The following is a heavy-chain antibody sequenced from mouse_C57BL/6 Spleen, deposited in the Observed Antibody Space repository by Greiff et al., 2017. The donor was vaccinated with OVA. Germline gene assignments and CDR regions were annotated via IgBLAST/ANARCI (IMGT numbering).Heavy chain of an antibody. D-gene: IGHD3-1*01. CDR1: GYSITSCYY. CDR3: ARFGYFDY. CDR2: ISYDGSN. J-gene: IGHJ2*01. V-gene: IGHV3-6*01. Sequence: VQLKESGPGLVKPSQSLSLTCSVTGYSITSCYYWNWIRQFPGNKLEWMGYISYDGSNNYNPSLKNRISITRDTAKNQFFLKLNSVTTEDTATYYCARFGYFDYWGQGTTLTVSS.